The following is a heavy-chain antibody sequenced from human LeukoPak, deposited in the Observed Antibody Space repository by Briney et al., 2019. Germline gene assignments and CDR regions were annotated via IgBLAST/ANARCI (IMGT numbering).Heavy chain of an antibody. Sequence: ASETLSLTCTASGGSISTYYWGWIRQPPGKGLEWIGSIYHSGNTYYNPSLKSRVTISVDTSKNQFSLKLSSVTTADTAVYYCARDRLHQNYWGQGTLVTVSS. V-gene: IGHV4-39*07. CDR2: IYHSGNT. CDR1: GGSISTYY. J-gene: IGHJ4*02. D-gene: IGHD4-11*01. CDR3: ARDRLHQNY.